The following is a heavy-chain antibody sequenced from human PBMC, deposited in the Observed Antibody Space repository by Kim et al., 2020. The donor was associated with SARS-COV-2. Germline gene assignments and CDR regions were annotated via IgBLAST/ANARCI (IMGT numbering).Heavy chain of an antibody. Sequence: SRQTRVTISRDRSKNQFSLKLSSVTAADTAVYYCASSLRYYDSSGYWFDPWGQGTLVTVSS. J-gene: IGHJ5*02. D-gene: IGHD3-22*01. CDR3: ASSLRYYDSSGYWFDP. V-gene: IGHV4-30-2*01.